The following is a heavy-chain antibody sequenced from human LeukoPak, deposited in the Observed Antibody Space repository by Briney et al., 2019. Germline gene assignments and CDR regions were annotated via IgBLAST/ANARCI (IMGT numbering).Heavy chain of an antibody. J-gene: IGHJ4*02. CDR2: IYPGDSDT. CDR1: GYSFTTYW. CDR3: ATATQTADLSSPFDY. V-gene: IGHV5-51*01. D-gene: IGHD6-13*01. Sequence: GESLKISFKGSGYSFTTYWIGWVRQMPGKGLEWMGIIYPGDSDTRYSPSFQGQVTISADKSISTAYLQWSSLKASDSALYYCATATQTADLSSPFDYWGQGTLVTVSS.